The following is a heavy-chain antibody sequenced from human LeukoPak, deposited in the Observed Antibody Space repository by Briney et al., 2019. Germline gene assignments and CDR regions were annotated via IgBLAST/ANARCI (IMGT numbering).Heavy chain of an antibody. J-gene: IGHJ4*02. CDR2: ISHRGRT. V-gene: IGHV4-30-2*01. D-gene: IGHD6-6*01. CDR1: DGFITTDDYF. CDR3: ARRGQLADY. Sequence: KTSQTLSLTCTVADGFITTDDYFWSWIRQPPGKGLEWIGYISHRGRTESNPSLASRVTMTIDTSQNQFSLKLSSVTAADTAVYYCARRGQLADYWGQGTLVTVSS.